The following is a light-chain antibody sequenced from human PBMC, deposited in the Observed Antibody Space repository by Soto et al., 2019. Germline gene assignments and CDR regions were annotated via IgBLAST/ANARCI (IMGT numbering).Light chain of an antibody. J-gene: IGLJ3*02. V-gene: IGLV2-11*01. Sequence: QSVLTQPRSVSGSPGQSVTISCTGTSSDVGGYNFVSWYQHHPGKAPKLMIYDVSKRPSGVPDRFSGSKSGSTASLTISGLQAEDEADYYCCSYAGSYTLVFGGGTKPTVL. CDR3: CSYAGSYTLV. CDR2: DVS. CDR1: SSDVGGYNF.